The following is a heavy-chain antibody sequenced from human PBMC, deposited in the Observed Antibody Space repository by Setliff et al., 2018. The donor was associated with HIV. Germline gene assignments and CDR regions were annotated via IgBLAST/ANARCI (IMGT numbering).Heavy chain of an antibody. CDR2: IYYTGNT. V-gene: IGHV4-39*01. D-gene: IGHD3-22*01. Sequence: SETLSLTCTVSGVSVSETAYYWAWIRQPPGRGLEWIGNIYYTGNTNYNSSLKSRISMSMVASKKQIFLKLSTVSAADTAVYYCARQQGDSRGFYPHFDYWGQGRLVT. CDR3: ARQQGDSRGFYPHFDY. CDR1: GVSVSETAYY. J-gene: IGHJ4*02.